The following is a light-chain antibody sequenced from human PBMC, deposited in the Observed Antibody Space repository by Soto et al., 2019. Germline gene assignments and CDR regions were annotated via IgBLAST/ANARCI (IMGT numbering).Light chain of an antibody. CDR3: QQSDSIPIT. CDR2: TTS. CDR1: QSISGN. Sequence: DIPMTQSPSSLPASVGDRVTITCRASQSISGNLNWYQQKPGKAPKLLIYTTSTLQSGVPSRFSGSGSGTDFTLTISSLQPEDFATYYCQQSDSIPITFGQGTRLEIK. J-gene: IGKJ5*01. V-gene: IGKV1-39*01.